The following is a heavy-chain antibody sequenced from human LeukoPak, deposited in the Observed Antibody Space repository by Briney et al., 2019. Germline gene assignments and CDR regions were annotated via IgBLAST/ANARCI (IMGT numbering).Heavy chain of an antibody. CDR1: GGSITGYY. D-gene: IGHD4-11*01. CDR3: ARDPSTVTTSWYYYYYGMDV. V-gene: IGHV4-59*12. J-gene: IGHJ6*02. Sequence: SETLSLTCTVSGGSITGYYWSWIRQPPGKGLEWIGYIYYSGSTYYNPSLKSRVTISVDTSKNQFSLKLSSVTAADTAVYYCARDPSTVTTSWYYYYYGMDVWGQGTTVTVSS. CDR2: IYYSGST.